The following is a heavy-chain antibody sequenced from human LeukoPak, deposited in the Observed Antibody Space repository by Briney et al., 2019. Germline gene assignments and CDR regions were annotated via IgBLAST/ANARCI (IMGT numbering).Heavy chain of an antibody. Sequence: GGSLRLSCTASGSTFSNYAMNWVRQAPGKGLEWISYISHTGATIYYTDSVKGRFTISRDSAMNSLYLQMSSLRVEDTAVYYCARLGTRSWFEPFDCWGQGTLVTVSS. CDR1: GSTFSNYA. CDR3: ARLGTRSWFEPFDC. J-gene: IGHJ4*02. CDR2: ISHTGATI. V-gene: IGHV3-48*03. D-gene: IGHD6-13*01.